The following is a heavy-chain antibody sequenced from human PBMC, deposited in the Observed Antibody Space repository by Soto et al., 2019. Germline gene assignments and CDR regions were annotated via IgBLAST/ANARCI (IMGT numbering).Heavy chain of an antibody. CDR3: ARGGGVGVAGSAAFDM. D-gene: IGHD3-3*01. V-gene: IGHV1-2*02. J-gene: IGHJ3*02. CDR1: GYPVTAYY. Sequence: VQSGAVVKKPGASVTVSCSASGYPVTAYYMHWVRQAPGRGLEWMGGINPATGAAKYTQTFQGRVTMTRDTSTSTVLMELSGLTSEDTAVFYCARGGGVGVAGSAAFDMWGQGTVVTVSS. CDR2: INPATGAA.